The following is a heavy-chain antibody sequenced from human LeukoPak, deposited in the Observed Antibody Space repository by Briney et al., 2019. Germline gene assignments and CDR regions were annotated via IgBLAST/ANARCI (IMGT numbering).Heavy chain of an antibody. CDR1: GYTFTGYY. D-gene: IGHD3-3*01. CDR2: INPNSGGT. J-gene: IGHJ4*02. V-gene: IGHV1-2*02. Sequence: ASVKVSCKASGYTFTGYYMHWVRQAPGQGLEWMGWINPNSGGTNYAQKFQGRVTMTRDTSISTAYMELSGLRSDDTAVYYCARIKDGFWSGYSKGGLDYWGQGTLVTVSS. CDR3: ARIKDGFWSGYSKGGLDY.